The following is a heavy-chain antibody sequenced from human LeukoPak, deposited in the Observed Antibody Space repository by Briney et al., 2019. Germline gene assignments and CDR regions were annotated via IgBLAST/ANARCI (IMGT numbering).Heavy chain of an antibody. V-gene: IGHV3-53*01. CDR1: VFIVSRNS. CDR2: IYSDNT. D-gene: IGHD1-26*01. CDR3: ARVIGWDEPFDI. Sequence: GGSLRPSCTVSVFIVSRNSMSWVRQAPGKALEWVSFIYSDNTHYLDSVKGRFTIPRDNSKNTVLLQMNSLRADDTAVYCCARVIGWDEPFDIWGKGTMVTVSS. J-gene: IGHJ3*02.